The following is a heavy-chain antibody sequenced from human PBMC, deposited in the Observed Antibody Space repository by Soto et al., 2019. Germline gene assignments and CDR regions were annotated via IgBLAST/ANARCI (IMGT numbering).Heavy chain of an antibody. CDR2: ISGSGGST. CDR3: AKSGMGLRFLEWLSPRDYYYGMDV. Sequence: EVQLLESGGGLVQPGGSLRLSCAASGFTFSSYAMSWVRQAPGKGLEWVSAISGSGGSTYYADSVKGRFTISRDNSKNTLYLQMNSLRAEDTAVYYCAKSGMGLRFLEWLSPRDYYYGMDVWGQGTTVTVSS. J-gene: IGHJ6*02. CDR1: GFTFSSYA. V-gene: IGHV3-23*01. D-gene: IGHD3-3*01.